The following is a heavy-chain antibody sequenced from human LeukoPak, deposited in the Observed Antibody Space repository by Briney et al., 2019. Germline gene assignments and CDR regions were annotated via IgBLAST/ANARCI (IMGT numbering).Heavy chain of an antibody. Sequence: PGGSLRLSCAASEFTFSNFWMSRVRQVPGKGLEWVANTNRDGSEKYYVVSVKGRVTISRDNAMNFLYLQLNSLRVDDTAVYYCARDSGSCRGCAFDIWGQGTVVTVSS. CDR3: ARDSGSCRGCAFDI. CDR1: EFTFSNFW. J-gene: IGHJ3*02. CDR2: TNRDGSEK. D-gene: IGHD1-26*01. V-gene: IGHV3-7*01.